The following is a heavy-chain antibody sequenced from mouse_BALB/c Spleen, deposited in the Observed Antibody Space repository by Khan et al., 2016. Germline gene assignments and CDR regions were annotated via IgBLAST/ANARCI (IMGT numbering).Heavy chain of an antibody. J-gene: IGHJ1*01. D-gene: IGHD1-2*01. CDR1: GYSITSDYA. Sequence: VQLKESGPGLVKPSQSLSLTCTVTGYSITSDYAWNWIRQFPGNKLEWMGYIRYSGSTTYNPSLKSRISINRDTSKNQFFLQLYSVTTEDTATYYCTRSPTATRYFDVWGAGTTVTVSS. V-gene: IGHV3-2*02. CDR2: IRYSGST. CDR3: TRSPTATRYFDV.